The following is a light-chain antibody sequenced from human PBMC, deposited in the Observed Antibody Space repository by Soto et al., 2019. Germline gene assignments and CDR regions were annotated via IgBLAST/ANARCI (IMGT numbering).Light chain of an antibody. Sequence: EIVMTQSPATLSVSPGERATLSCRASQSVSSNLAWYQQKPGQAPRLLIHDASNRATGISARFSGSGSGTDFTLTISSLEPEDFAVYYCQQRYNWPLTFGTGT. CDR1: QSVSSN. J-gene: IGKJ3*01. V-gene: IGKV3-11*01. CDR2: DAS. CDR3: QQRYNWPLT.